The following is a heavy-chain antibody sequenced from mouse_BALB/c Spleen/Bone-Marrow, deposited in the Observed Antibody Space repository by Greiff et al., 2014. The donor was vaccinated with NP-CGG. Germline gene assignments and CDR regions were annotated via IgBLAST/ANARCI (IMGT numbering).Heavy chain of an antibody. CDR3: ARDYYGFSYGFAY. D-gene: IGHD1-1*01. J-gene: IGHJ3*01. V-gene: IGHV1-18*01. CDR1: GYSFTGYT. Sequence: EVKLMESGPELVKPGASMKISCEASGYSFTGYTMNWVKQSHGKNLEWIGLINPYNGGTNYNQKFKGKATLTVDKSSSTAYMELLSLTSEDSAVYYCARDYYGFSYGFAYWGQGTLVTVSA. CDR2: INPYNGGT.